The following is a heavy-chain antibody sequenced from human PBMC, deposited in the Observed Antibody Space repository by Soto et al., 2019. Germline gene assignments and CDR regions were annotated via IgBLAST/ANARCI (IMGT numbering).Heavy chain of an antibody. D-gene: IGHD6-19*01. CDR2: INAIHGIT. J-gene: IGHJ4*02. V-gene: IGHV1-69*02. CDR3: ARGKWLILVDY. Sequence: SVKVSCKASGGTFSSYTLSWVRQAPGQGLEWMGRINAIHGITKYAQKFQGRVTITADKSASTAYMELSSLRSEDTAVYYCARGKWLILVDYWCQGTLVTVSS. CDR1: GGTFSSYT.